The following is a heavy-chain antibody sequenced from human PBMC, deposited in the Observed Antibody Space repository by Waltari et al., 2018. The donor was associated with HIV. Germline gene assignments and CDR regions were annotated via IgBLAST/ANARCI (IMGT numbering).Heavy chain of an antibody. J-gene: IGHJ4*02. Sequence: QVQLQESGPGLVKPSQTLSLTCTVSGGSINNGGYYWSWIRQHPGKGLEWIGYIYYSVSTDYNPSLKRRVTISVDRSKNQFSLKLSSGTAADTAVYYCARGSAYCSGGSCYLVGYFDYWGQGTLVTVSS. CDR3: ARGSAYCSGGSCYLVGYFDY. CDR1: GGSINNGGYY. D-gene: IGHD2-15*01. CDR2: IYYSVST. V-gene: IGHV4-31*03.